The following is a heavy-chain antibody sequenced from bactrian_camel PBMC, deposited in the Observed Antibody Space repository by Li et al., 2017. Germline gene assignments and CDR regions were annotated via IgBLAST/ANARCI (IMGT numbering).Heavy chain of an antibody. CDR1: GNIYRDYC. D-gene: IGHD3*01. J-gene: IGHJ4*01. Sequence: HVQLVESGGGSVQAGGSLRLSCAASGNIYRDYCMGWFRQAPGKRREGVASIDDDGTTTYASSVKGRFTISQDNAKNTVYLQMNRLKPEDTAMYYCAADLSPSMDYCRRAVYEYEYQGQGTQVTVS. CDR2: IDDDGTT. V-gene: IGHV3S53*01. CDR3: AADLSPSMDYCRRAVYEYEY.